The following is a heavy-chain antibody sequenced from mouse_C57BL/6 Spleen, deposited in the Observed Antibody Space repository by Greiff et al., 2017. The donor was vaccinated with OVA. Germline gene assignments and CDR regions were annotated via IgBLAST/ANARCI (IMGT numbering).Heavy chain of an antibody. CDR1: GYTFTSYG. J-gene: IGHJ4*01. V-gene: IGHV1-81*01. Sequence: VQLQQSGAELARPGASVKLSCKASGYTFTSYGISWVKQRTGQGLEWIGEIYPRSGDTYYNEKFKGKATLTAGKSSSTAYMELRRLTSEDSAVYYCAREGYYGSSYRAMDYWGQGTSVTVSS. CDR3: AREGYYGSSYRAMDY. CDR2: IYPRSGDT. D-gene: IGHD1-1*01.